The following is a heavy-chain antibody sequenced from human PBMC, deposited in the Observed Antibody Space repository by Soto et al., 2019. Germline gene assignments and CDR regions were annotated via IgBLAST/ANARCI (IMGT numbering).Heavy chain of an antibody. D-gene: IGHD6-6*01. CDR1: GYTFTSYY. CDR3: ARAAIAARSLDY. J-gene: IGHJ4*02. Sequence: QVQLVQSGAEVKKPGASVKVSCKASGYTFTSYYIHWVRQAPGQGLEWMGIINPSGGITNYAQKCQGRVTMTRDTSTSTVYMDLSSLRSEDTAVYYCARAAIAARSLDYWGQGTLVTVSS. V-gene: IGHV1-46*01. CDR2: INPSGGIT.